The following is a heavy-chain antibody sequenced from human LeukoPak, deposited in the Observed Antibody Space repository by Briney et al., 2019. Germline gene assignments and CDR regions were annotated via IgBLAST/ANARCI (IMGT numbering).Heavy chain of an antibody. J-gene: IGHJ3*02. V-gene: IGHV1-69*13. D-gene: IGHD4-17*01. CDR3: ARSDLTTVTNDAFDI. CDR1: GGTFSSYA. Sequence: SVKVSCKASGGTFSSYAISWVRQAPGQGLEWMGGIIPIFGTANYAQKFQGRVTITADESTSTAYMELSSLRSEDTAVYYCARSDLTTVTNDAFDIWGQGTMVTVSS. CDR2: IIPIFGTA.